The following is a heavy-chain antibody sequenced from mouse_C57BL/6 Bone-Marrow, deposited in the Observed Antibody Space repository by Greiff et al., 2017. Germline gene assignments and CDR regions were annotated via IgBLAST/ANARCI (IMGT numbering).Heavy chain of an antibody. D-gene: IGHD2-2*01. CDR1: GFTFSDYY. V-gene: IGHV5-12*01. CDR3: ARQRNGYDFDY. J-gene: IGHJ2*01. CDR2: ISNGGGST. Sequence: EVKVEESGGGLVQPGGSLKLSCAASGFTFSDYYMYWVRQTPEKRLEWVAYISNGGGSTYYPDTVKGRFTISRDNAKNTLYLQMSRLKSEDTAMYYCARQRNGYDFDYWGQGTTLTVSS.